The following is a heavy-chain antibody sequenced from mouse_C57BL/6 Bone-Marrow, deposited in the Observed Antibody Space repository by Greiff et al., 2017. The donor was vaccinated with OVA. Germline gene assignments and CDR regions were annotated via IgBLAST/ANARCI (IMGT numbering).Heavy chain of an antibody. Sequence: VQLVESGAELARPGASVKLSCKASGYTFTSYGISWVKQRTGQGLEWIGEIYPRSGNTYYNEKFKGKATLTADKSSSTAYMELRSLTSEDSAVYFCARPNWDYFDYWGQGTTLTVSS. J-gene: IGHJ2*01. CDR2: IYPRSGNT. D-gene: IGHD4-1*02. V-gene: IGHV1-81*01. CDR3: ARPNWDYFDY. CDR1: GYTFTSYG.